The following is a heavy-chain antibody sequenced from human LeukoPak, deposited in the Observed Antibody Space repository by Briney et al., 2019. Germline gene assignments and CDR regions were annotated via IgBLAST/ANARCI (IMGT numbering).Heavy chain of an antibody. J-gene: IGHJ5*02. V-gene: IGHV3-7*04. D-gene: IGHD3-22*01. CDR1: GFTFSSYW. CDR3: ARGGFRFFAH. CDR2: INQDGTEK. Sequence: GGSLRLSCAASGFTFSSYWMNWVRQAPGKGLEWVANINQDGTEKYYVDSVKGRFTNSRDNAKNSLYLQMNSLRAEDTAVYYCARGGFRFFAHWGQGTLVTVSS.